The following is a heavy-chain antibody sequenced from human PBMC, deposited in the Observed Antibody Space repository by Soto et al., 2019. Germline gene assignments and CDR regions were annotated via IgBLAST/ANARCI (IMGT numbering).Heavy chain of an antibody. J-gene: IGHJ4*02. Sequence: EVQLLESGGDLVQPGGSLRLSCAASGLTFSSYAMSWVRQAPGKGLEWVSVFSGSGGYTDYADSVKGRFTISRDNSKNTLYLQMNSLRAEDTDLYYCAKRFRGVLLNPEVDWGQGTLVTVSS. V-gene: IGHV3-23*01. CDR1: GLTFSSYA. D-gene: IGHD3-10*01. CDR3: AKRFRGVLLNPEVD. CDR2: FSGSGGYT.